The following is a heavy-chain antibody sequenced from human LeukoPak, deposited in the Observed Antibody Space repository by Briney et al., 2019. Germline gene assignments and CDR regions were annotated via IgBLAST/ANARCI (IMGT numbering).Heavy chain of an antibody. CDR2: ISSSSSYI. Sequence: PGGSLRLSCAASGFTFSSYEMNWVRQAPGKGLEWVSSISSSSSYIYYADSVKGRFTISRDNAKNSLYLQMNSLRAEDTAVYYCARAREYYSDIDYWGQGTLVTVSS. CDR1: GFTFSSYE. CDR3: ARAREYYSDIDY. J-gene: IGHJ4*02. D-gene: IGHD3-22*01. V-gene: IGHV3-21*01.